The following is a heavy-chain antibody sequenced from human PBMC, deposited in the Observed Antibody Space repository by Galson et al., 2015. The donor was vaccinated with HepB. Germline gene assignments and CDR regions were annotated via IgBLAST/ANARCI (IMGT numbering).Heavy chain of an antibody. CDR3: ARVRSSSWYLSPGDPFDI. CDR1: GFTFSSYW. J-gene: IGHJ3*02. V-gene: IGHV3-74*01. CDR2: INSDESST. Sequence: LRLSCAASGFTFSSYWMHWVRQAPGKGLVWVSRINSDESSTSYADSVKGRFTISRDNAKNTLYLQMNSLRAEDTAVYYCARVRSSSWYLSPGDPFDIWGQGTMVTVAS. D-gene: IGHD6-13*01.